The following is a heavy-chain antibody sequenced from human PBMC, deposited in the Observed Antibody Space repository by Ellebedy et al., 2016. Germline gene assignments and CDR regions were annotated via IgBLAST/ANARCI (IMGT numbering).Heavy chain of an antibody. Sequence: ASVKVSCXASGYTFTSYYMHWVRQAPGQRLEWMGWINAGNGNTKYSQKFQGRVTITRDTSASTAYMELSSLRSEDTAVYYCARDKGWQWLVEGPWGQGTLVTVSS. CDR3: ARDKGWQWLVEGP. J-gene: IGHJ4*02. D-gene: IGHD6-19*01. CDR1: GYTFTSYY. V-gene: IGHV1-3*01. CDR2: INAGNGNT.